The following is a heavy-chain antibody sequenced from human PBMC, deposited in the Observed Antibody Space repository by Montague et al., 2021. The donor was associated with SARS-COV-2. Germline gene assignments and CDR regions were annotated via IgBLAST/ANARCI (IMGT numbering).Heavy chain of an antibody. CDR3: ARVRITMIIVVTYFDY. V-gene: IGHV4-31*03. CDR1: GGSISSGGYY. J-gene: IGHJ4*02. CDR2: IYYSGST. D-gene: IGHD3-22*01. Sequence: TLSLTCTVSGGSISSGGYYWSWIRQHPGKGLEWIGYIYYSGSTYYNPSLESRVTISVDTSKNQFSLKLSSVTAADTAVYYCARVRITMIIVVTYFDYWGQGTRVTVS.